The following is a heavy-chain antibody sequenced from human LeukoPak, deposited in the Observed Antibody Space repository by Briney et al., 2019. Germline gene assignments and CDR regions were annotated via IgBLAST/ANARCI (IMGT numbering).Heavy chain of an antibody. V-gene: IGHV6-1*01. D-gene: IGHD1-1*01. J-gene: IGHJ4*02. CDR1: GDTFSGKSGA. CDR3: ARALERYYFDF. Sequence: SQTLSLTCALSGDTFSGKSGAWIWIRQSPSRGLEWLVRTYYMSKLCHDYAVSVKGRIIISPDTANNQFSLHLSSVTADDTGVYYCARALERYYFDFWGQGTLVTVSS. CDR2: TYYMSKLCH.